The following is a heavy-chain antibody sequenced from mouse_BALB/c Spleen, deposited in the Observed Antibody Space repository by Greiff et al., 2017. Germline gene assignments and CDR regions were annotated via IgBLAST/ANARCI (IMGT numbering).Heavy chain of an antibody. V-gene: IGHV5-17*02. J-gene: IGHJ2*01. Sequence: VQLKESGGGLVQPGGSRKLSCAASGFTFSSFGMHWVRQAPEKGLEWVAYISSGSSTIYYADTVKGRFTISRDNPKNTLFLQMTSLRSEDTAMYYCARSDYYGGFDYWGQGTTLTVSS. CDR1: GFTFSSFG. CDR3: ARSDYYGGFDY. D-gene: IGHD1-1*01. CDR2: ISSGSSTI.